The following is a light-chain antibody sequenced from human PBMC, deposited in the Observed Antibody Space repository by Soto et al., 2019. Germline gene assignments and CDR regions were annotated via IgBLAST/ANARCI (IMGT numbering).Light chain of an antibody. CDR2: EVS. CDR3: SSYAGSSNYV. CDR1: SSDVGGYDR. Sequence: QSALTQPPSASGSPGQSVTISCTGTSSDVGGYDRVSWYQQYPGKAPKLFIYEVSKRPSGVPDRFSGSKSGNTASLTVSGLQAEDEADYYCSSYAGSSNYVFGTGTKLTVL. V-gene: IGLV2-8*01. J-gene: IGLJ1*01.